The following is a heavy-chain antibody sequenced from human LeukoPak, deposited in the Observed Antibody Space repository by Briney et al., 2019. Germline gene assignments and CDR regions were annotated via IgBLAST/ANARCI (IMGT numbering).Heavy chain of an antibody. J-gene: IGHJ6*02. CDR3: ARSYSNHLFGMDV. Sequence: PGWSLRLSCAASGFTVSSYYMTWVRQAPGKGLEWVSVIYSGGSTYYADSVKGRVAISRDNSKNTVFLQMNSVRAADTALYYCARSYSNHLFGMDVWGQGTTVTVSS. V-gene: IGHV3-66*01. CDR1: GFTVSSYY. D-gene: IGHD4-11*01. CDR2: IYSGGST.